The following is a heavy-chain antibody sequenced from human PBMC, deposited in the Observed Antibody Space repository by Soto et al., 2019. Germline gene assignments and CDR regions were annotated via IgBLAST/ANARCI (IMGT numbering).Heavy chain of an antibody. V-gene: IGHV1-18*04. CDR1: GYTFTSYG. CDR2: ISAYNGNT. D-gene: IGHD6-6*01. J-gene: IGHJ6*01. Sequence: QVQLVQSGAEVKKPGASVKFSCKASGYTFTSYGISWVLQAPGQGPEWMGWISAYNGNTNYAQKLQGRVTMTTDTSTSTAYMELRGLRSDDTAVYYGAREASSSSHYSYGMDVWGQGTTVTVSS. CDR3: AREASSSSHYSYGMDV.